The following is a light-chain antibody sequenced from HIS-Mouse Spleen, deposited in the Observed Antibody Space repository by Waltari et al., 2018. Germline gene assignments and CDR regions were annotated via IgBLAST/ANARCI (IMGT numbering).Light chain of an antibody. CDR2: EVS. CDR3: SSYAGSNVV. Sequence: QSALTHPPSASGSPGQSVTIPFTGTSSYVGGYHYVSWYQQPPGKAPKPMIYEVSKRPSGVPDRFSGSKSGNTASLTVSGLQAEDEADYYCSSYAGSNVVFGGGTKLTVL. J-gene: IGLJ2*01. CDR1: SSYVGGYHY. V-gene: IGLV2-8*01.